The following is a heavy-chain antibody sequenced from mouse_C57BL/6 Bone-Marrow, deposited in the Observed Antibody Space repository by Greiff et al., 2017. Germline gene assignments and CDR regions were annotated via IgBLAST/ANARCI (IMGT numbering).Heavy chain of an antibody. CDR3: ARGKYYSNLFDY. CDR1: GYTFTSYW. J-gene: IGHJ2*01. CDR2: IYPGSGST. Sequence: VQLQQPGAELVKPGASVKMSCKASGYTFTSYWITWVKQRPGQGLEWIGDIYPGSGSTNYNEKFKSKATLTVDTSSSTAYMQLSSLTSEDSAVYYCARGKYYSNLFDYWGQGTTLTVSS. V-gene: IGHV1-55*01. D-gene: IGHD2-5*01.